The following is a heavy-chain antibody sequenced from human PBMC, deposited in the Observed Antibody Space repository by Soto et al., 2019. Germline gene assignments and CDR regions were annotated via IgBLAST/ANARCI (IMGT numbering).Heavy chain of an antibody. D-gene: IGHD3-22*01. J-gene: IGHJ6*02. V-gene: IGHV1-69*13. CDR1: GGTFSSYA. CDR3: ARVVGDSSGYFYYYGMDV. CDR2: IIPIFGTA. Sequence: SVKVSCKASGGTFSSYAISWVRQAPGQGLEWMGGIIPIFGTANYAQKFQGRVTITADESTSTAYMELSSLRSEDTAVYYCARVVGDSSGYFYYYGMDVWGQGTTVTVSS.